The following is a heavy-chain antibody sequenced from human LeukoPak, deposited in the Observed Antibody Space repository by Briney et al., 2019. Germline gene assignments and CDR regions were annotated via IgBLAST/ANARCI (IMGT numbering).Heavy chain of an antibody. CDR3: ARVCGGGTSYHILYGLDV. J-gene: IGHJ6*02. Sequence: GASVKVSCKASGYTFTNYDMHMVRQAPGQGLEWMGIINPSDGSTSYVQKFQGRITMTRDTSTSTVYMEPSSLRSEDTAVYYCARVCGGGTSYHILYGLDVWGQGTTVTVSS. D-gene: IGHD2-15*01. V-gene: IGHV1-46*01. CDR2: INPSDGST. CDR1: GYTFTNYD.